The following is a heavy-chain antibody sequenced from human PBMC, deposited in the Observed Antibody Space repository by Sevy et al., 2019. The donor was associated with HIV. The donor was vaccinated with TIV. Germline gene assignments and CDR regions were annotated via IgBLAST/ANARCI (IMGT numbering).Heavy chain of an antibody. Sequence: ASVKVSCKASGYTFTSYDINWVRQATGQGLEWMGWMNPNSGNTGYAQKFQGRVTMTRNTSISTAYMELSSLRSEDTAVYYCASSTMVRGLKDPTPYFYYYYGMDVWGQGTTVTVSS. J-gene: IGHJ6*02. CDR2: MNPNSGNT. D-gene: IGHD3-10*01. V-gene: IGHV1-8*01. CDR1: GYTFTSYD. CDR3: ASSTMVRGLKDPTPYFYYYYGMDV.